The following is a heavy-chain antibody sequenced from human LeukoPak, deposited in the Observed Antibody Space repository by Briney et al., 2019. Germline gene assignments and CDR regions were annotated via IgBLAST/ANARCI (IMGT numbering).Heavy chain of an antibody. V-gene: IGHV3-48*01. CDR3: AREDDDWGPNTFDL. D-gene: IGHD7-27*01. CDR1: GFTFSDYS. Sequence: GGSLRLSCAASGFTFSDYSMNWVRQAPGKGPEWLSYIVSSSHVTHYADSVMGRFTISRDNAKSSLYLQVDSLRTDDTAVYYCAREDDDWGPNTFDLWGPGTKATVS. J-gene: IGHJ3*01. CDR2: IVSSSHVT.